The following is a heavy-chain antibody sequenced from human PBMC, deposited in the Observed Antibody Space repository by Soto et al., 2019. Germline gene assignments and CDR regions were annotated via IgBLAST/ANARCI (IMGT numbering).Heavy chain of an antibody. J-gene: IGHJ4*02. D-gene: IGHD3-3*01. CDR1: GFTFSSYA. CDR3: AKDEITMFGGVIKPFDY. V-gene: IGHV3-23*01. Sequence: EVQLLESGGGLVQPGGSLRLSCAASGFTFSSYAMSWVRQAPGKGLEWVSAISGSGGSTYYADSVKGRFTISRDNSKNTLYLQMNSLRAEDTAVYYCAKDEITMFGGVIKPFDYWGQGTLVTVSS. CDR2: ISGSGGST.